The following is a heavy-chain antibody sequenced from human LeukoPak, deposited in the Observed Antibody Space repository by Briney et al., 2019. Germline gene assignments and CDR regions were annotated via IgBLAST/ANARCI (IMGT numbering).Heavy chain of an antibody. CDR2: IYHSGST. J-gene: IGHJ4*02. Sequence: SETLSLTCTVAGGSISSGGYYWSWIRQPPGKGLEWIGYIYHSGSTYYNPSLKSRVTISVDKSKNQFSLKLSTVTAADTAVYYCARDRAGNHFDYWGQGTLVTVSS. CDR3: ARDRAGNHFDY. CDR1: GGSISSGGYY. V-gene: IGHV4-30-2*01. D-gene: IGHD6-19*01.